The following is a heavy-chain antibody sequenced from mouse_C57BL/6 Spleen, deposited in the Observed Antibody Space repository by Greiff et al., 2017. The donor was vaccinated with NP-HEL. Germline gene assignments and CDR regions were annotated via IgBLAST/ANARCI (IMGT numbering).Heavy chain of an antibody. CDR2: ISSGSSTI. V-gene: IGHV5-17*01. CDR3: ASDYYDY. J-gene: IGHJ2*01. CDR1: GFTFSDYG. Sequence: EMKLMESGGGLVKPGGSLKLSCAASGFTFSDYGMHWVRQAPEKGLEWVAYISSGSSTIYYADTVKGRFTISRDNAKNTLFLQMTSLRSEDTAMYYCASDYYDYWGQGTTLTVSS.